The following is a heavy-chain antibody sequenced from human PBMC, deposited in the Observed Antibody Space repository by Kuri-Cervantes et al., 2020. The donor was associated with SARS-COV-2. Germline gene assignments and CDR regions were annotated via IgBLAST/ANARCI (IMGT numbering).Heavy chain of an antibody. V-gene: IGHV1-46*01. J-gene: IGHJ4*02. CDR3: YCAPKEGFDS. CDR2: INHSGGST. D-gene: IGHD2-21*01. CDR1: GYTFTSYY. Sequence: ASVKVSCKASGYTFTSYYMHWVRQAPGQGLEWMGIINHSGGSTSYAQKFQGRVTMTMDTSTSTVYMELSSLRYEDTAIYYCYCAPKEGFDSWGQGTLVTVSS.